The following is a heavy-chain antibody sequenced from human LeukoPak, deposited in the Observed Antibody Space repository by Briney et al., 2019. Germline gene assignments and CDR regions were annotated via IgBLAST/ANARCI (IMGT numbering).Heavy chain of an antibody. CDR3: ARDRSSDVDAFDI. CDR1: GFTFSSYA. Sequence: GALRLSCAASGFTFSSYAMHWVRQAPGKGLEWVAVISYDGSNKYYADSVKGRFTISRDNSKNTLYLQMNSLRAEDTAVYYCARDRSSDVDAFDIWGQGTMVTVSS. J-gene: IGHJ3*02. V-gene: IGHV3-30-3*01. D-gene: IGHD3-22*01. CDR2: ISYDGSNK.